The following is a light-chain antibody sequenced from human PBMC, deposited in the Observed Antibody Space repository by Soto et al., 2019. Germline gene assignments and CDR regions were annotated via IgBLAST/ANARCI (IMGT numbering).Light chain of an antibody. V-gene: IGKV3-11*01. CDR2: DAS. CDR1: HSLNSY. CDR3: QQRGGWPRT. J-gene: IGKJ1*01. Sequence: EIVLTQSPATLSLSPGERATLSCRASHSLNSYLAWYQQKPGQTPRLLIYDASRRATGIPARFSGSGSGTDFTLTISSLEPEDFAVYYCQQRGGWPRTFGQGTKVEIK.